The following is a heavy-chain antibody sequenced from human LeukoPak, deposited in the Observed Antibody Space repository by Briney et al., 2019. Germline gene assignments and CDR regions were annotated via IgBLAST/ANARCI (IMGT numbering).Heavy chain of an antibody. V-gene: IGHV3-23*01. D-gene: IGHD6-6*01. CDR3: AKDRSSSPLYDAFDI. Sequence: GGSLRLSCAASGFIFSSYAMSWVRQAPGKGLEWVSAISGSGGSTYYADSVKGRFTISRDNSKNTLYLQMNSLRAEDTAVYYCAKDRSSSPLYDAFDIWGQGTMVTVSS. CDR1: GFIFSSYA. J-gene: IGHJ3*02. CDR2: ISGSGGST.